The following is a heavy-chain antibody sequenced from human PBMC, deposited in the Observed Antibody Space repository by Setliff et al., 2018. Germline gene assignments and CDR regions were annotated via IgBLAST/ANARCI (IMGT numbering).Heavy chain of an antibody. Sequence: TLSLTCTVSGDSISSGDYFWSWTRQPPGKGLEWIAYIYHSGSAYYNPSLKSRVTMSVDTSKNQFSLHLTSVTAADTAVYYCAREVGTSTSSDAFDVWGQGMMVTVSS. V-gene: IGHV4-30-4*08. D-gene: IGHD1-26*01. CDR1: GDSISSGDYF. CDR2: IYHSGSA. CDR3: AREVGTSTSSDAFDV. J-gene: IGHJ3*01.